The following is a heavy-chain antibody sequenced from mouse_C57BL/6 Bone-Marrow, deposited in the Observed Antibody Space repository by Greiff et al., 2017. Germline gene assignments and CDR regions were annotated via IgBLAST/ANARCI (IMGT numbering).Heavy chain of an antibody. CDR1: GFTFSDYY. D-gene: IGHD1-1*01. J-gene: IGHJ1*03. CDR2: INYDGSST. V-gene: IGHV5-16*01. Sequence: DVKLVESEGGLVQPGSSMKLSCTASGFTFSDYYMAWVRQVPEKGLEWVANINYDGSSTYYLDSLKSRFIISRDNAKNILYLQMSSLKSEDTATYYCAREKGTTGYFDVWGTGTTVTVSS. CDR3: AREKGTTGYFDV.